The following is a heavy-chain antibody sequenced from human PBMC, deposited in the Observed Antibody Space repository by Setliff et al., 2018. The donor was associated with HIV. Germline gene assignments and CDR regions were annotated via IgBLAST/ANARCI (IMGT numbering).Heavy chain of an antibody. D-gene: IGHD3-3*01. Sequence: PSETLSLTCTVSSDSIRFYYWTWIRQPPGKGLEWIGYIYYSGSTYYNPSPKSRVTMSVDTSKNQFSLKLTSVTAADTAVYYCARAESYYDFWSGYYSEILYFDYWGQGTLVTVSS. V-gene: IGHV4-59*06. CDR1: SDSIRFYY. J-gene: IGHJ4*02. CDR3: ARAESYYDFWSGYYSEILYFDY. CDR2: IYYSGST.